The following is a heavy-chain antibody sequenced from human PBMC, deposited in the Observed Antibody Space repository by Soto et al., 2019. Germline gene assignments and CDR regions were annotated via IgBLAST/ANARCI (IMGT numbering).Heavy chain of an antibody. CDR2: TYYRSKWYN. CDR3: ATWRFDY. V-gene: IGHV6-1*01. J-gene: IGHJ4*02. CDR1: GDSVSSNSAA. Sequence: TCVISGDSVSSNSAAWNWIRHSPSRGLEWLGRTYYRSKWYNDYAVSMRSRITINPDTTKNQFSLQLNSATPEDTAVYYCATWRFDYWGQGTLVTVSS.